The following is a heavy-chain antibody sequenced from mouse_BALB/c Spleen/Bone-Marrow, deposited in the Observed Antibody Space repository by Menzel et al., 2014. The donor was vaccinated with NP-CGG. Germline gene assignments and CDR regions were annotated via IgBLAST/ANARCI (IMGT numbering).Heavy chain of an antibody. D-gene: IGHD2-4*01. CDR3: ARDDYEGDAMDY. CDR2: ISYSGST. CDR1: GYSITSDYA. V-gene: IGHV3-2*02. Sequence: DVKLVESGPGLVKPSQSLSLTCTVTGYSITSDYAWNWIRQFPGNRPEWLGYISYSGSTNYNPSLKSRISITRDTSKNQFFLQLNSVTTEDTATYYCARDDYEGDAMDYWGQGTSVTVSS. J-gene: IGHJ4*01.